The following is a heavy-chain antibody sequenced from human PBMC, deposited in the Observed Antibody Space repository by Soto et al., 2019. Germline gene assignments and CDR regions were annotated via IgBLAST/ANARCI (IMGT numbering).Heavy chain of an antibody. D-gene: IGHD3-22*01. CDR3: ARAIPKCTMIVVVITDAFDI. Sequence: QVQLVQSGAEVKKPGSSVKVSCKASGGTFSSYAISWVRQAPGQGLEWMGGIIPIFGTANYAQKFQGRVTITADESTSTAYMELSSLRSEDTAVYYCARAIPKCTMIVVVITDAFDIWGQGTMVTVSS. CDR2: IIPIFGTA. V-gene: IGHV1-69*01. J-gene: IGHJ3*02. CDR1: GGTFSSYA.